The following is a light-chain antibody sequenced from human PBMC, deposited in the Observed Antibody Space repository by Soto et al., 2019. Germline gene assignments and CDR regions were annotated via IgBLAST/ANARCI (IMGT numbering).Light chain of an antibody. CDR1: SSDVGGYNY. CDR3: SSYTSSSTLV. J-gene: IGLJ1*01. Sequence: QSVLTQPASVSGSPGQSITISCTGTSSDVGGYNYVSLYQQHPGKAPKLMIYEVSNRPSGVSNRFSGSKSGNTASLTISGLQAEDEADYYCSSYTSSSTLVFGTGTKVTV. CDR2: EVS. V-gene: IGLV2-14*01.